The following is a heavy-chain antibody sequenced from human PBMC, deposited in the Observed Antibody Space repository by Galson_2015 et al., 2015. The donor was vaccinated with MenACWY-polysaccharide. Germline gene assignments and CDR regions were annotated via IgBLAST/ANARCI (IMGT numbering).Heavy chain of an antibody. D-gene: IGHD6-13*01. J-gene: IGHJ6*03. CDR2: VYIGDMT. CDR3: ARDACSSQNCVNYYHYYMDV. CDR1: GFTVSSNY. Sequence: SLRLSCAGSGFTVSSNYMTWVRQAPGKGLEWVSVVYIGDMTYSADSVKGRFTISRDNSKRMVYLEMNRLRPEDTAVYSCARDACSSQNCVNYYHYYMDVWGKGTTVAV. V-gene: IGHV3-66*01.